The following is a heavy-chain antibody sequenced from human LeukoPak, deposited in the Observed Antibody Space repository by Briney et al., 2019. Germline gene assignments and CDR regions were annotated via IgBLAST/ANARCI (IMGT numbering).Heavy chain of an antibody. V-gene: IGHV3-7*01. D-gene: IGHD3-10*01. CDR1: GFTFSSYW. CDR3: AREFTMVRGVNDYYYMDV. J-gene: IGHJ6*03. CDR2: IKQDGSEK. Sequence: PGGSLRLSCAASGFTFSSYWMSWVRQAPGKGLEWMANIKQDGSEKYYVDPVKGRFTISRDNAKNSLYLQMNSLRAEDTAVYYCAREFTMVRGVNDYYYMDVWGKGTTVTVSS.